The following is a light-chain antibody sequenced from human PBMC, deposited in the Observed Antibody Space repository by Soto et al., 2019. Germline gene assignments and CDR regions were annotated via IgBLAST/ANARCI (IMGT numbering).Light chain of an antibody. CDR2: KAS. J-gene: IGKJ1*01. CDR3: QQYNSYWAWT. V-gene: IGKV1-5*03. Sequence: DIQMTQSPSTLSASVGDRVTITCRASQSISSWLAWYQQKPGKAPKLLIYKASSLESGVPSRFSGSGSGTEFTLTISSLQPDDFATYYCQQYNSYWAWTFVQGTKVEIK. CDR1: QSISSW.